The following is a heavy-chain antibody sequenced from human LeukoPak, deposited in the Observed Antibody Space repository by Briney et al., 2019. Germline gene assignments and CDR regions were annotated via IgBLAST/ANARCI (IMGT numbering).Heavy chain of an antibody. CDR1: GGSFSGYY. CDR2: INHSGST. J-gene: IGHJ6*02. Sequence: PSETLSLTCAVYGGSFSGYYWSWIRQPPGKGLEWIGEINHSGSTNYNPSLKSRVTISVDTSKNQFSLKLSSVTAADTAVYYCAGGRRYCSSTSCSRGYYYYYGMDVWGQGTTVTVSS. V-gene: IGHV4-34*01. D-gene: IGHD2-2*01. CDR3: AGGRRYCSSTSCSRGYYYYYGMDV.